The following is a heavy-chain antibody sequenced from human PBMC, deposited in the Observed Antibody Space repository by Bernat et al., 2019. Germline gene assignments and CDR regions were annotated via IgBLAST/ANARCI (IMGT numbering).Heavy chain of an antibody. CDR3: TTAEYCGGDCYIHFDL. V-gene: IGHV3-15*01. CDR1: GFTFSNAW. D-gene: IGHD2-21*02. J-gene: IGHJ2*01. Sequence: EVQLVESGGGLVKPGGSLRLSCAASGFTFSNAWMSWVRQAPGKGLEWVGRIKSKTDGGTTEYAAPVKGRFTISRDDSKNTLYLQMNSLKTEDTAVYYCTTAEYCGGDCYIHFDLWGCGTLVTVSS. CDR2: IKSKTDGGTT.